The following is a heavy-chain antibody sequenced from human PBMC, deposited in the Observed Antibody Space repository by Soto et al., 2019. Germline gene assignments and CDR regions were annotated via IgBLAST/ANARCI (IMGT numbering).Heavy chain of an antibody. J-gene: IGHJ3*02. CDR1: GFTFSSYA. CDR2: ISGSGGST. CDR3: ANTHKLFGDAFDI. D-gene: IGHD3-10*02. V-gene: IGHV3-23*01. Sequence: EVQLLESGGGLVQPGGSLRLSCAASGFTFSSYAMSWVRQAPGKGLEWVSAISGSGGSTYYADSVKGRFTISRDNSKNTRYLQMNSLRAEDTAVYYCANTHKLFGDAFDIWGQGTMVTVSS.